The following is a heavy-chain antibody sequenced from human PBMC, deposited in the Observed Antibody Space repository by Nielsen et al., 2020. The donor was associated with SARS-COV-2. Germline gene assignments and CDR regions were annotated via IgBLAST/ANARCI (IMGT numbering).Heavy chain of an antibody. D-gene: IGHD1-14*01. CDR3: ARGRNENDYMDV. CDR2: TNHSGDT. V-gene: IGHV4-34*01. CDR1: GGSLSGFQ. J-gene: IGHJ6*03. Sequence: SETRSLTCVVYGGSLSGFQWKWIRQPPGKGLEWIAQTNHSGDTKHNPSLKSRVTISVDTSKNQFSLKLSSVTAADTAVYYCARGRNENDYMDVWGSGTTVTMSS.